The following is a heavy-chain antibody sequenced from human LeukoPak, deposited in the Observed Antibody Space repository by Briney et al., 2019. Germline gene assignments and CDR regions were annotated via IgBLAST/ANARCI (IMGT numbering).Heavy chain of an antibody. D-gene: IGHD3-10*01. J-gene: IGHJ6*02. CDR2: INPNTGGT. V-gene: IGHV1-2*02. Sequence: ASVKVSCKASGYTFTDYYMHWVRQAPGQGPEWMGWINPNTGGTNYAQKFQGGVTMTRDTSISTVYLELRRLRSDDTAVYYCARDPGTMIRGVMGMDVWGQGTTVTVSS. CDR1: GYTFTDYY. CDR3: ARDPGTMIRGVMGMDV.